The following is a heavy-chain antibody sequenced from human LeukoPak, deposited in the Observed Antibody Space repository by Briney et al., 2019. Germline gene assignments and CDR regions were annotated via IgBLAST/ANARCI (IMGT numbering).Heavy chain of an antibody. CDR3: ARRRRRGIPAAAINWFDP. Sequence: SETLSLTCAVYGGSFSGYYWSWIRQPPGKGLEWIGEINHSGSTNYNPSLKSRVTISVDTSKNQFSLKLSSVTAADTAVYYCARRRRRGIPAAAINWFDPWGQGTLVTVSS. D-gene: IGHD2-2*01. CDR2: INHSGST. V-gene: IGHV4-34*01. CDR1: GGSFSGYY. J-gene: IGHJ5*02.